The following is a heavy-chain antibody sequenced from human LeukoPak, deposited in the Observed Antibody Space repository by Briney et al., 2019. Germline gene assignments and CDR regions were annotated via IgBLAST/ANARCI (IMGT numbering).Heavy chain of an antibody. V-gene: IGHV3-21*01. CDR3: ARGSSGSYFGWFDP. CDR2: ISSSSSYI. CDR1: GFTFSSYS. J-gene: IGHJ5*02. Sequence: GGSLRLSCAASGFTFSSYSMNWVRQAPGKGLEWVPSISSSSSYIYYADSVKGRFTISRDNAKNSLYLQMNSLRAEDTAVYYCARGSSGSYFGWFDPWGQGTLVTVSS. D-gene: IGHD1-26*01.